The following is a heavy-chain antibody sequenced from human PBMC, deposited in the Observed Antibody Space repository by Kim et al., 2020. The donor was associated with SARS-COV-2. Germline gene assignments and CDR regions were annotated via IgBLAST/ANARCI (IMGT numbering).Heavy chain of an antibody. CDR1: GFTFSSYA. J-gene: IGHJ6*03. CDR3: ARGLTTVVHMDV. Sequence: GGSLRLSCAASGFTFSSYAMHWVRQAPGKGLEWVAVISYDGSNKYYADSVKGRFTISRDNSKNTLYLQMNSLRAEDTAVYYCARGLTTVVHMDVWGKGTTVTVSS. CDR2: ISYDGSNK. V-gene: IGHV3-30-3*01. D-gene: IGHD4-4*01.